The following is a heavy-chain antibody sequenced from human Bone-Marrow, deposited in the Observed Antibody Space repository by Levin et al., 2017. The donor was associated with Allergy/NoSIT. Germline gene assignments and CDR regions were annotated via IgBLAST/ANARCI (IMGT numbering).Heavy chain of an antibody. J-gene: IGHJ4*02. CDR3: AKDIASGYFLAFDY. Sequence: SLKISCAASGFTFDDYAMHWVRQIPGKGLEWVSGITWNSAKIAYGDSFKGRFTISRDNAKNSLALQMNSLRPEDTALYYCAKDIASGYFLAFDYWGQGALVTVTS. V-gene: IGHV3-9*01. CDR1: GFTFDDYA. D-gene: IGHD5-12*01. CDR2: ITWNSAKI.